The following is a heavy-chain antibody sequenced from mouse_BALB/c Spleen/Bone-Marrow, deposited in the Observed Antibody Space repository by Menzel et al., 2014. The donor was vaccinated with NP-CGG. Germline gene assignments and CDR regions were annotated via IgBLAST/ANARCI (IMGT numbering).Heavy chain of an antibody. V-gene: IGHV5-6*01. Sequence: EVMLVESGGDLVKPGGSLKLSCAASGFTFGTYGMSWVRQTPDKRLEWVAAISNGGIYTYYPDTVKGRFTISRDNAKNTLYLQMSSLKSEDTAMYYCVRPYDYGTWFAYWGQGTLVTVSA. CDR2: ISNGGIYT. D-gene: IGHD2-4*01. CDR3: VRPYDYGTWFAY. J-gene: IGHJ3*01. CDR1: GFTFGTYG.